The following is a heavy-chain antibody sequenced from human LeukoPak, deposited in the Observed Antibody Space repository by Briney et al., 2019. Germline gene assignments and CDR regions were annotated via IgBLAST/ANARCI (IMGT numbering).Heavy chain of an antibody. CDR2: INNSGST. CDR1: GGSFSGYY. V-gene: IGHV4-34*01. J-gene: IGHJ4*02. CDR3: ARGGLGIAVAY. D-gene: IGHD6-19*01. Sequence: PSETLSLTCAVYGGSFSGYYWSWIRQPPGKGLEWIGEINNSGSTNYNPSLKSRVTISVDTSKNQFSLKLSSVTAADTAVYYCARGGLGIAVAYWGQGTLVTVSS.